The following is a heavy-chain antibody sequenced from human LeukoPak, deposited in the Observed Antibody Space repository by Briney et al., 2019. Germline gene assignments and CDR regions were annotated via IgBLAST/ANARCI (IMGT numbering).Heavy chain of an antibody. CDR1: GFTVNMYP. CDR2: ISRNGGST. Sequence: HPGGSLRLPCSASGFTVNMYPVHWVRQAPGKGLEYVSGISRNGGSTYYADSVKGRFTISRDTSKNTLYLQMSSLRGEDTAVYYCVKESGFMVTPNSAFDIWGQGTMVTVSS. J-gene: IGHJ3*02. V-gene: IGHV3-64D*06. CDR3: VKESGFMVTPNSAFDI. D-gene: IGHD2-21*02.